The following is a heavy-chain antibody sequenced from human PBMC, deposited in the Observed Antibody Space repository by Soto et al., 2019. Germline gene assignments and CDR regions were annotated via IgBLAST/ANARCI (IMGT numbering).Heavy chain of an antibody. D-gene: IGHD3-22*01. CDR2: INPSGGDT. CDR1: GYTFSNYY. CDR3: ARDLTREGDYYDRSGYYFDY. V-gene: IGHV1-46*01. J-gene: IGHJ4*02. Sequence: ASVKVSCKASGYTFSNYYMHWGRQAPGQGLEWMGIINPSGGDTSYAQNFQGRVTMTRDTSTGTVYIELTSLRSEDTAVYYCARDLTREGDYYDRSGYYFDYWGQGTLVTVSS.